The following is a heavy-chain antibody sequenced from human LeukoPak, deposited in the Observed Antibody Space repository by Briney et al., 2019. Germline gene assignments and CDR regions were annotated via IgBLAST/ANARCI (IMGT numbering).Heavy chain of an antibody. CDR2: IRGSGDVT. CDR1: GFTFSNYP. J-gene: IGHJ4*02. V-gene: IGHV3-23*01. CDR3: AKDGSI. Sequence: GGSLRLSCVASGFTFSNYPMMGVRQAPGKGLEWVSAIRGSGDVTYYADSVKGRFTISRDSSKNTLYLQMNSLRADDTAAYYCAKDGSIWGQGTLVTVSS. D-gene: IGHD1-1*01.